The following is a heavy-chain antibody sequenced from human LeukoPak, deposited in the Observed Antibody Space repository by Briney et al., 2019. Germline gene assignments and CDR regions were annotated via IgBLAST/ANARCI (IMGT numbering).Heavy chain of an antibody. CDR2: IIPIFGTA. CDR3: ASSPVGAQIDY. CDR1: GYTFTSYG. V-gene: IGHV1-69*13. Sequence: SVKVSCKASGYTFTSYGISWVRQAPGQGLEWMGGIIPIFGTADYAQKFQGRVTITADESTSTAYMELSSLRSEDTAVYYCASSPVGAQIDYWGQGTLVTVSS. D-gene: IGHD1-26*01. J-gene: IGHJ4*02.